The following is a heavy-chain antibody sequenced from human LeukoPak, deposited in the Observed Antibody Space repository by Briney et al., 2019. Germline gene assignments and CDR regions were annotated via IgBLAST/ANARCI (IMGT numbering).Heavy chain of an antibody. V-gene: IGHV3-30*02. Sequence: GGSLRLSCAASGFTFSNFGMHWVRQTPGKGLEWVAFIRFDGTSEFYADSVKARFTISRDNSKNTLHLQLNSLRAEDTAVYYCAIRVGASWDLWPYYFDYWGQGTLVTVSS. CDR1: GFTFSNFG. J-gene: IGHJ4*02. CDR2: IRFDGTSE. D-gene: IGHD1-26*01. CDR3: AIRVGASWDLWPYYFDY.